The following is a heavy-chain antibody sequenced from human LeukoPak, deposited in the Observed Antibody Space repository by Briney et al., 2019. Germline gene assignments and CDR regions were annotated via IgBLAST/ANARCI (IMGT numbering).Heavy chain of an antibody. V-gene: IGHV1-69*05. J-gene: IGHJ6*03. Sequence: SVKVSCKASGGTFSSYAISWVRQAPGQGLEWMGGIIPIFGTANYAQKFQGRVTITTDESTSTAYMELSSLRSEDTAVYYCATGRARGVGVGYYYYMDVWGKGTTVTVSS. D-gene: IGHD3-3*01. CDR3: ATGRARGVGVGYYYYMDV. CDR2: IIPIFGTA. CDR1: GGTFSSYA.